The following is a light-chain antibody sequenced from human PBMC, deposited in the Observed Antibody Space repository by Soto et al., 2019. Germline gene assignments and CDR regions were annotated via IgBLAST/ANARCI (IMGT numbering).Light chain of an antibody. V-gene: IGLV2-14*03. Sequence: QSALTQPASVSGSPGQSITISCTGTSNDVGGFNYVSWYQQLPGKAPKLVIYDVTHRTSGVSDRFFGSRSGNTASLTISGLQAEDEADYYCTSFTSGSTPYVLGTGTKLTVL. CDR3: TSFTSGSTPYV. CDR2: DVT. J-gene: IGLJ1*01. CDR1: SNDVGGFNY.